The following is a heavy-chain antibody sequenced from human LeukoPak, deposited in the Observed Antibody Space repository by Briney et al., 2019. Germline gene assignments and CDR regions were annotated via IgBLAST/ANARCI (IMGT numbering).Heavy chain of an antibody. CDR3: AKGGGYDSSGYYYDY. D-gene: IGHD3-22*01. J-gene: IGHJ4*02. CDR1: GFTFTTYG. V-gene: IGHV3-23*01. CDR2: IGGSGTRT. Sequence: GGSLRLSCSASGFTFTTYGMNWVRQAPGKGLEWVSGIGGSGTRTYYADSVKGRFTISRDNSKNTLYLQMNSLRAEDTAVYYCAKGGGYDSSGYYYDYWGQGTLVTVSS.